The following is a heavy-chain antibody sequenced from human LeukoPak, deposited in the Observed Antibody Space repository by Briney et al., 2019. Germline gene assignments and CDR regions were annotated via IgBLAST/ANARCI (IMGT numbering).Heavy chain of an antibody. CDR1: GGSFSGYY. CDR2: INHSGST. Sequence: PSETLSLTCAVYGGSFSGYYWSWIRQPPGKGLEWIEEINHSGSTNYNPSLKSRVTISVDTSKNQFSLKLSSVTAADTAVYYCARHYGPWGQGTLVTVSS. J-gene: IGHJ5*02. D-gene: IGHD3-16*01. V-gene: IGHV4-34*01. CDR3: ARHYGP.